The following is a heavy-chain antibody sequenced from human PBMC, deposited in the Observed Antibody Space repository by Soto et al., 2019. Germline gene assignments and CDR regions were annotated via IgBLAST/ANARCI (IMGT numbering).Heavy chain of an antibody. J-gene: IGHJ3*02. D-gene: IGHD3-10*01. CDR3: AKTRLYRGVDAGDAFDI. Sequence: GGSLRLSCAASGFTFSSYAMNWVRQAPGKGLEWVSDISGSGGTTYYADSVKGRFTISRDNSKNTLYLQMNSLRAEDTAVYYCAKTRLYRGVDAGDAFDIWGQGTMVTVSS. V-gene: IGHV3-23*01. CDR1: GFTFSSYA. CDR2: ISGSGGTT.